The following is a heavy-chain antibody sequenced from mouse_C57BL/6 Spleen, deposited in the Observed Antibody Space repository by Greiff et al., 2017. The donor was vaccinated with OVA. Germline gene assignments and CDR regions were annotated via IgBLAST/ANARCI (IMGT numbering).Heavy chain of an antibody. CDR3: ARSGITTERGAMDY. J-gene: IGHJ4*01. Sequence: QVHVKQSGAELVKPGASVKISCKASGYAFSSYWMNWVKQRPGKGLEWIGQIYPGDGDTNYNGKFKGKATLTADKSSSTAYMQLSSLTSEDSAVYFCARSGITTERGAMDYWGQGTSVTVSS. CDR1: GYAFSSYW. D-gene: IGHD1-1*01. V-gene: IGHV1-80*01. CDR2: IYPGDGDT.